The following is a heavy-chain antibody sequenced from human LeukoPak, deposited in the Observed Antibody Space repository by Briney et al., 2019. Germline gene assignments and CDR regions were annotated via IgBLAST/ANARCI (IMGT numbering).Heavy chain of an antibody. D-gene: IGHD3-10*01. V-gene: IGHV3-48*01. CDR1: GFTFRSHS. J-gene: IGHJ4*02. Sequence: GGSLRLSCTASGFTFRSHSMIWVRQAPGKGLEWISYISGSSGTIYYADSVKGRFIISRDNDKNSLYLQMSSLRAEDTALYYCAKSKGGSGSYPVTRWGQGTLVTVSS. CDR3: AKSKGGSGSYPVTR. CDR2: ISGSSGTI.